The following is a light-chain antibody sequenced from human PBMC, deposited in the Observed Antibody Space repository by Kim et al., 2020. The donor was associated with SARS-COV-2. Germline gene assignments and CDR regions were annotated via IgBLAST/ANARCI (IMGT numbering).Light chain of an antibody. Sequence: SYELTQPPSVSVSPGQTASITCSGDKLGDKYACWYQQKPGQSPVLVIYQDSKWPSGIPERFSGSNSGNTATLTISGTQAMDEADYYCQAWDSSIRVFGGGTQLTVL. V-gene: IGLV3-1*01. CDR3: QAWDSSIRV. CDR1: KLGDKY. CDR2: QDS. J-gene: IGLJ3*02.